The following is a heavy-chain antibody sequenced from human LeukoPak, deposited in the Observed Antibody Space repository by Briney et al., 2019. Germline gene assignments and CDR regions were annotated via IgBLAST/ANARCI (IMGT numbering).Heavy chain of an antibody. D-gene: IGHD3-16*01. CDR2: ISPSGGST. Sequence: ASVKVSCKAFGYTFTSNYMHWVRQAPGQGPEWMGVISPSGGSTTYAQKFQGRVTLTRDMSTSTDYLELRSLRSDDTAVYYCARDLGGGVDYWGQGTLVTVSS. J-gene: IGHJ4*02. CDR1: GYTFTSNY. CDR3: ARDLGGGVDY. V-gene: IGHV1-46*01.